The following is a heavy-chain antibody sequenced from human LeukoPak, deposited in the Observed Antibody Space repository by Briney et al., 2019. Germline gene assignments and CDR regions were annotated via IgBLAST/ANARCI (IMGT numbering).Heavy chain of an antibody. V-gene: IGHV1-8*01. J-gene: IGHJ4*02. Sequence: ASVKVSCKASGYTFTSYDINWVRQATGQGLEWMGWMNPNSGNTVYAQKFQGRVTMTRSTSISTAYMELSSLRSEDTAVYYCARGSYDSSGYYRTVSPEYYFDYWGQGTLVTVSS. CDR1: GYTFTSYD. D-gene: IGHD3-22*01. CDR2: MNPNSGNT. CDR3: ARGSYDSSGYYRTVSPEYYFDY.